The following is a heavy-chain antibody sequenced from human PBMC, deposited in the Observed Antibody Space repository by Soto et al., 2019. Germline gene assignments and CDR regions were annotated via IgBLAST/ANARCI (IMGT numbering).Heavy chain of an antibody. CDR2: IYYSGST. D-gene: IGHD1-26*01. V-gene: IGHV4-59*01. CDR3: ASEKLATWFDP. CDR1: GGSISSYY. J-gene: IGHJ5*02. Sequence: SETLSLTCTVSGGSISSYYWSWIRQPPGKGLEWIGYIYYSGSTNYNPSLKSRVTISVATSKNQFSLKLSSVTAADTAVYYCASEKLATWFDPWGQGTLVTVSS.